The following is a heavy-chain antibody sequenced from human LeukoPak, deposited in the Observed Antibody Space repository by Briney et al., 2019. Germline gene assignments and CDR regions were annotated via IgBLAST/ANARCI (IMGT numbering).Heavy chain of an antibody. Sequence: GGSLRLSCTVSGFTVSSNSMSWVRQAPGKGLEWVSFIYSDNTHYSDSVKGRFTISRDNSKNTLYLQMNSLRAEDTAVYYCAREERDYAPLAQYFQHWGQGTLVTVSS. D-gene: IGHD4-17*01. CDR3: AREERDYAPLAQYFQH. J-gene: IGHJ1*01. V-gene: IGHV3-66*03. CDR1: GFTVSSNS. CDR2: IYSDNT.